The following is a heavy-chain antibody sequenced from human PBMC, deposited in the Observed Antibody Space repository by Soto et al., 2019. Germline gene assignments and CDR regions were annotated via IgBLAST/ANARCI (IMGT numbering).Heavy chain of an antibody. Sequence: QVHLVESGGGVVQPGRSLTISCVGSGFAFSTNGMHWVRQAPAKGLEWVALISYDGTDKYYADSVKGRFSISRDNSKQSLSLQMVSLRPEDTAVYYCAKDFGAWSDSWGQGTLVNVSS. J-gene: IGHJ5*02. D-gene: IGHD6-19*01. CDR2: ISYDGTDK. CDR3: AKDFGAWSDS. V-gene: IGHV3-30*18. CDR1: GFAFSTNG.